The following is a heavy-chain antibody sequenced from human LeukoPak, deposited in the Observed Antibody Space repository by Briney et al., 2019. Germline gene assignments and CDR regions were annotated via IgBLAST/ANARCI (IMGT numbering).Heavy chain of an antibody. CDR2: INHSGST. J-gene: IGHJ4*02. D-gene: IGHD3-22*01. Sequence: SETLSLTCAVYGGSFSGYYWSWIRQPPGKGLEWIGEINHSGSTNYNPSLKSRVTISVDTSKNQFSLKLSSVTAADTAVYYCARAYSGYDSSGYYPFDCWGQGTLVTVSS. CDR3: ARAYSGYDSSGYYPFDC. V-gene: IGHV4-34*01. CDR1: GGSFSGYY.